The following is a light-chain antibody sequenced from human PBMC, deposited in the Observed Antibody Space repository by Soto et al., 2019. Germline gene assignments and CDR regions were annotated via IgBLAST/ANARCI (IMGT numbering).Light chain of an antibody. Sequence: EIVLTQSPGTLSLSPGERVALSCRASQSVSSTSIAWYQQKPGQAPRLLIYDSSSRATDIPDMFSGSGSGTDFTLTISRLEPEDFAVYYCQQYGGSPPKYTFGQGTKLEI. CDR1: QSVSSTS. J-gene: IGKJ2*01. CDR2: DSS. CDR3: QQYGGSPPKYT. V-gene: IGKV3-20*01.